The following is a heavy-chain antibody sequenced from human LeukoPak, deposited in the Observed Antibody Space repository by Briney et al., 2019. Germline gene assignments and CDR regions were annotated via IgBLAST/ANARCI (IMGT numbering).Heavy chain of an antibody. V-gene: IGHV4-59*01. CDR3: ARDQKGASCYDK. J-gene: IGHJ4*02. CDR1: GGSISSYY. Sequence: PSETLSLTCIVSGGSISSYYWSWIRQSPEKGLEWIGYIYYSGGTSYNPSLKSRVTISVDMAKNQFSLKLSSVTPADTAVYYCARDQKGASCYDKWGQGTLVTVSS. CDR2: IYYSGGT. D-gene: IGHD2-2*01.